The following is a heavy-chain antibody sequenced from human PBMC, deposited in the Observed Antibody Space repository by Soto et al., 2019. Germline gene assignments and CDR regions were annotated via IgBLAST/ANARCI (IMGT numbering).Heavy chain of an antibody. Sequence: QVQLVESGGGVVQPGRSLRLSCAASGFTFSSYGMHWVRQAPGKGLEWVAVISYDGSNKYYADCVKGRFTISSDNSKNTLYLQMDSLRAEDRGVCCCAMWAGVVVNTVVYYFRGQGTLVTV. CDR1: GFTFSSYG. CDR3: AMWAGVVVNTVVYYF. J-gene: IGHJ4*02. CDR2: ISYDGSNK. D-gene: IGHD3-22*01. V-gene: IGHV3-30*03.